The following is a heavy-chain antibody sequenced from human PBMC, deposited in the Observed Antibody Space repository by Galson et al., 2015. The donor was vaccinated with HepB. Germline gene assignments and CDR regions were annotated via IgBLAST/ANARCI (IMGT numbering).Heavy chain of an antibody. CDR2: IIPIFGTA. D-gene: IGHD3-22*01. Sequence: SVKVSCKASGGTFSSYAISWVRQAPGQGLEWMGGIIPIFGTANYAQKFQGRVTITADESTSTAYMELSSLRSEDTAAYYCARVGNYYDSSGPSPHGAFDIWGQGTMVTVSS. V-gene: IGHV1-69*13. CDR3: ARVGNYYDSSGPSPHGAFDI. J-gene: IGHJ3*02. CDR1: GGTFSSYA.